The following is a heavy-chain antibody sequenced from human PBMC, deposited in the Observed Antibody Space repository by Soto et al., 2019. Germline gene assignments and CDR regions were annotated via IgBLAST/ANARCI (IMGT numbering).Heavy chain of an antibody. D-gene: IGHD5-12*01. Sequence: QLRLQESGPGLMKPSETLSLTCTVSGGSISSSSYYWGWVRQPPGKGLEWIGNIYYSGRTHYKLSLKSRVTISVDTSKRQFSLKLTSVTAADTAVYYCAGRMRDGYVSYFDNWGQGKLVPVYS. CDR2: IYYSGRT. CDR3: AGRMRDGYVSYFDN. CDR1: GGSISSSSYY. V-gene: IGHV4-39*01. J-gene: IGHJ4*02.